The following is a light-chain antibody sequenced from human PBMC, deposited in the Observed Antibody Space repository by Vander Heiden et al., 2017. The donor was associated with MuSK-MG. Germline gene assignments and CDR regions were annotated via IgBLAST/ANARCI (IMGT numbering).Light chain of an antibody. CDR3: QQSYSTPPT. V-gene: IGKV1-39*01. CDR1: QSISSY. CDR2: AAS. J-gene: IGKJ2*01. Sequence: DIQPTQSPSSLSASVGDRVTITCRASQSISSYLNWYQQKPGKAPKLLIYAASSLQSGVPSRFSGSGSGTDFTLTISSLQPEDFATYYCQQSYSTPPTFGQGTKLEIK.